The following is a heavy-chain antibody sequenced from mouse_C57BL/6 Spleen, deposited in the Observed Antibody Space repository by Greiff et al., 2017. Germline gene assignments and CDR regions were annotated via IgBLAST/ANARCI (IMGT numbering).Heavy chain of an antibody. D-gene: IGHD2-1*01. V-gene: IGHV1-4*01. CDR3: ARARGNYGDPWFAY. Sequence: QVQLKESGAELARPGASVKMSCKASGYTFTSYTMHWVKQRPGQGLEWIGYINPSSGYTKYNQKFKDKATLTADKSSSTAYMQRSSLTSEDSAVYYCARARGNYGDPWFAYWGQGTLVTVSA. CDR1: GYTFTSYT. CDR2: INPSSGYT. J-gene: IGHJ3*01.